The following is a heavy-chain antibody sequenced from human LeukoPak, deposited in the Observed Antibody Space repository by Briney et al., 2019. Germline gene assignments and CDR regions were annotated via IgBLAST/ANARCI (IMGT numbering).Heavy chain of an antibody. V-gene: IGHV1-69*05. CDR3: ARDGGGVPNWFDP. Sequence: SVKVSCKASGDSFSMYAISWMRQAPGQGLEWMGGIITIFGTTNYAQTFQGRVTMTTDTSTSTAYMELRSLRSDDTAVYYCARDGGGVPNWFDPWGQGTLVTVSS. CDR1: GDSFSMYA. J-gene: IGHJ5*02. CDR2: IITIFGTT. D-gene: IGHD3-16*01.